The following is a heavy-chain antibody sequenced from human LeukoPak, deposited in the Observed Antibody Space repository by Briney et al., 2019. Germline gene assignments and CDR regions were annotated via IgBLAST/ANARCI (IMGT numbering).Heavy chain of an antibody. CDR2: IYSGGST. CDR3: AKTMVYATLDY. CDR1: GFTVSSNY. Sequence: GGSLRLSCAASGFTVSSNYMTWVRQAPGKGLEWVSVIYSGGSTYYADSVKGRFTISRDNSKNTLYLQMNSLRAEDTAVYYCAKTMVYATLDYWGQGTLVTVSS. D-gene: IGHD2-8*01. V-gene: IGHV3-53*05. J-gene: IGHJ4*02.